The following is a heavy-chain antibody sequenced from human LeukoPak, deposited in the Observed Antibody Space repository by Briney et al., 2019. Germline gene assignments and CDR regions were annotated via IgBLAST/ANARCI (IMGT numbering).Heavy chain of an antibody. D-gene: IGHD3-10*01. J-gene: IGHJ5*02. CDR1: GFTFSSYS. CDR2: ISSSSSYI. V-gene: IGHV3-21*01. CDR3: ARDFRITMVRGVIP. Sequence: PGGSLRLSCAASGFTFSSYSMNWVRQAPGKGLEWVSSISSSSSYIYYADSVKGRFTISRDNAKNSLYLQMNSLRAEDTAVYNCARDFRITMVRGVIPWGQGTLVTVSS.